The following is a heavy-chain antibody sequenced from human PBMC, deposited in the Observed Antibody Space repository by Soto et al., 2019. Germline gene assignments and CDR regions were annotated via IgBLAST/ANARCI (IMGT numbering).Heavy chain of an antibody. CDR2: ISSSSSYI. V-gene: IGHV3-21*01. D-gene: IGHD6-19*01. J-gene: IGHJ4*02. Sequence: GGSLRLSCAASGFTFSSYSMNWFRQAPGKGLEWVSSISSSSSYIYYADSVKGRFTISRDNAKNSLYLQMNSLRAEDTAVYYCARDSPVAVAGTFDYWGQGTLVTVSS. CDR1: GFTFSSYS. CDR3: ARDSPVAVAGTFDY.